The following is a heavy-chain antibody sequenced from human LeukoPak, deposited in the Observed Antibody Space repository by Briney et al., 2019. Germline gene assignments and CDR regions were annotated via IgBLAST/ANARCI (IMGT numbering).Heavy chain of an antibody. V-gene: IGHV4-39*01. CDR1: GGSISSSSYY. CDR2: MYYSGST. Sequence: TSETLSLTCTVSGGSISSSSYYWGWIRQPPGKGLEWIGSMYYSGSTYYNPSLKSRVTISVDTSKNQFSLKLSSVTAADTAVYYCARKDYFDYWGQGTLVTVPS. CDR3: ARKDYFDY. J-gene: IGHJ4*02.